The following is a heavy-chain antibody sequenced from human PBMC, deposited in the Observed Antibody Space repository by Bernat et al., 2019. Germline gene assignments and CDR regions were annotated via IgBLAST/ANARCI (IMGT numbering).Heavy chain of an antibody. Sequence: EVQLVESGGGLVKPGGSLRLSCAASGFTFTNYNMNWVRQAPGKGLEWVSYISSGSSYIYYADSVQGRFTVSRDNAKNSLYLQMNSLRAEDTAVYYCARDDVWSGAKYMDVGGKGTTVTVSS. V-gene: IGHV3-21*05. D-gene: IGHD3-3*01. CDR1: GFTFTNYN. CDR3: ARDDVWSGAKYMDV. CDR2: ISSGSSYI. J-gene: IGHJ6*03.